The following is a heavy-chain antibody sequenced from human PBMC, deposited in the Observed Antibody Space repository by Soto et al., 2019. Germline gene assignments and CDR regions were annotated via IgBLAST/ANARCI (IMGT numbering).Heavy chain of an antibody. J-gene: IGHJ4*02. CDR1: GFSITKHA. D-gene: IGHD5-18*01. CDR3: AKRRGYSYGFVGF. CDR2: ISNTGATT. V-gene: IGHV3-23*01. Sequence: GSLRLSCSTSGFSITKHAMNWVRQAPGKGLEWVSTISNTGATTYYAASVKGRFTVSRDNSNNRVFLQMKSLRAEDTAVYYCAKRRGYSYGFVGFWGQGT.